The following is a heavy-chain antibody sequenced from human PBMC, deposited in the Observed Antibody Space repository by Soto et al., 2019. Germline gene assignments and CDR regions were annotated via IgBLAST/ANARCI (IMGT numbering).Heavy chain of an antibody. CDR1: GGSISSYY. CDR2: IYYSGSI. CDR3: GRGDYDILTGYYPTDY. D-gene: IGHD3-9*01. Sequence: SETLSLTCTVSGGSISSYYWSWIRQPPGKGLEWIGYIYYSGSINYNPSLKSRVTISVDTSKNQFSLKLSSVTAADSAVYYCGRGDYDILTGYYPTDYWGQGTLVTVSS. J-gene: IGHJ4*02. V-gene: IGHV4-59*08.